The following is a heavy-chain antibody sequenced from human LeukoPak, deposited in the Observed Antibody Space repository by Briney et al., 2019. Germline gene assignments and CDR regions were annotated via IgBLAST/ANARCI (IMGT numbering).Heavy chain of an antibody. J-gene: IGHJ4*02. CDR1: GFTFSSYG. V-gene: IGHV3-33*06. CDR2: IWYDGSNK. D-gene: IGHD6-19*01. CDR3: AKDRLAVAGHFDY. Sequence: GGSLRLSCAASGFTFSSYGMHWVRQAPGKGLEWVAVIWYDGSNKYYADSVKGRFTISRDNSKNTLYLQMNSLRAEDTAVYYCAKDRLAVAGHFDYWGQGTLVTVSS.